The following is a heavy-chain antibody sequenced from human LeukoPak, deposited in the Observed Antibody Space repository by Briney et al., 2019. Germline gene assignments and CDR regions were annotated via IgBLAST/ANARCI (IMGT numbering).Heavy chain of an antibody. V-gene: IGHV3-43*01. CDR1: GFTFDDYT. CDR3: AKDMGIAAAGTYLDY. Sequence: GGSLRVSCAASGFTFDDYTMHWVRQAPGKGLEWVSLISWDGGSTYYADSVKGRFTISRDNSKNSLYLQMSSLRTEDTALYYCAKDMGIAAAGTYLDYWGQGTLVTVSS. CDR2: ISWDGGST. D-gene: IGHD6-13*01. J-gene: IGHJ4*02.